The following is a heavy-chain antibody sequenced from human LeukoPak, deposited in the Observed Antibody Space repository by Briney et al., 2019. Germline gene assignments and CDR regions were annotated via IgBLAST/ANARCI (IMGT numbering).Heavy chain of an antibody. D-gene: IGHD3-3*01. Sequence: SETLSLTRTVSGGSISSYYWSWIRQPPGKGLEWIGYIYYSGSTNYNPSLKSRVTISVDTSKNQFSLKLSSVTAADTAVYYCARERSYGMDVWGQGTTVTVSS. CDR2: IYYSGST. CDR3: ARERSYGMDV. J-gene: IGHJ6*02. V-gene: IGHV4-59*01. CDR1: GGSISSYY.